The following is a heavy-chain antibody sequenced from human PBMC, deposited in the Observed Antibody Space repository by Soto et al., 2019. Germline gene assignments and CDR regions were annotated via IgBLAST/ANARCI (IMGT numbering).Heavy chain of an antibody. Sequence: QVQLQESGPGLVKPSQTLSLTCTVSGGSISSGGYYWSWIRQHPGKGLEWIGYIYYSGSTYYNPYLKSRVTISVDTSKNQFSLKLSSVTAADTAVYYCAREGGTYYYDPGDAFDIWGQGTMVTVSS. CDR3: AREGGTYYYDPGDAFDI. J-gene: IGHJ3*02. D-gene: IGHD3-10*02. CDR2: IYYSGST. V-gene: IGHV4-31*03. CDR1: GGSISSGGYY.